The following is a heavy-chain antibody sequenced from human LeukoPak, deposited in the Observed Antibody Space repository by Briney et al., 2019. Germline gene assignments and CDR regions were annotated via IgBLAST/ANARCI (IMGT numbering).Heavy chain of an antibody. CDR3: AKDREGTTFDN. D-gene: IGHD1-7*01. J-gene: IGHJ4*02. CDR1: GFTFSNYD. V-gene: IGHV3-30*18. CDR2: ISYGGSNK. Sequence: PGGSLRLSCAASGFTFSNYDMHWVRQAPGKGLEWVAVISYGGSNKYYADSVKGRFTISRDNSKNTVYLQMNSLRAEDTAVYYCAKDREGTTFDNWGQGTLVTVSS.